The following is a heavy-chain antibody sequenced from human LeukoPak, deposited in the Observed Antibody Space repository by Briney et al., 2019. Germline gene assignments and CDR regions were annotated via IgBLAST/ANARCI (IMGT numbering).Heavy chain of an antibody. Sequence: TGGSLRLSCAASGFTFTAYSMTWVRQAPGKGLEWVANIKRDGSDKYYVDSVKGRFTISRDNAKNSLYLEMISLRVEDTAVYYRTRDPYDRGGYGAFDLWGLGTTITVSS. D-gene: IGHD3-22*01. CDR3: TRDPYDRGGYGAFDL. J-gene: IGHJ3*01. CDR2: IKRDGSDK. V-gene: IGHV3-7*01. CDR1: GFTFTAYS.